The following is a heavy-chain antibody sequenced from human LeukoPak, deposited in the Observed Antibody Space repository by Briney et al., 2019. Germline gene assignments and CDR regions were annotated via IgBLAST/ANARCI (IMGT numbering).Heavy chain of an antibody. CDR3: ASCRDGYNPFDY. Sequence: SETLSLTCTVSGGSISSSSYYWGWIRQPPGKGLEWIGSIYYSGSTYYNPSLRSRVTISVDTSKNQFSLKLSSVTAADTAVYYCASCRDGYNPFDYWGQGTLVTVSS. V-gene: IGHV4-39*07. J-gene: IGHJ4*02. CDR1: GGSISSSSYY. D-gene: IGHD5-24*01. CDR2: IYYSGST.